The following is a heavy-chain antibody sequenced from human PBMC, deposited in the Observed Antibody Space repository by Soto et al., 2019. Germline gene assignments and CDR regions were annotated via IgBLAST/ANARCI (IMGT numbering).Heavy chain of an antibody. D-gene: IGHD4-4*01. Sequence: QVQLVQSGAEMKEPGSSVKVSCKTSGGTFSSSAISWLRQAPGQGLEWMGGIIPLFRTPDYAQKFQGRVTIAADESTSTAYMELGSLRSEDTAVYYCARDNDRLQLGGNYYYFLDVWGQGTTITVSS. V-gene: IGHV1-69*12. J-gene: IGHJ6*02. CDR2: IIPLFRTP. CDR1: GGTFSSSA. CDR3: ARDNDRLQLGGNYYYFLDV.